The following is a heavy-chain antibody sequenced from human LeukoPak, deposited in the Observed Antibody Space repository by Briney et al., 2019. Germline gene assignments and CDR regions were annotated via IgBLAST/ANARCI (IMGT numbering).Heavy chain of an antibody. D-gene: IGHD5-24*01. CDR1: GGTFSSYA. CDR2: IIPIFGTA. J-gene: IGHJ4*02. CDR3: ARVRRWLQLEGYFDY. V-gene: IGHV1-69*05. Sequence: ASVKVSCKASGGTFSSYAISWVRQAPGQGLEWMGGIIPIFGTANYAQKFQGRVTITTDESTSTAYMELSSLRSEDTAVYYCARVRRWLQLEGYFDYWGQGTLVTVSS.